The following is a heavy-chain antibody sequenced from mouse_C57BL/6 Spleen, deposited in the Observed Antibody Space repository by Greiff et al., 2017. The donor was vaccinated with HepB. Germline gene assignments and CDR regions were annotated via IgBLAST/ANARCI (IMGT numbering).Heavy chain of an antibody. D-gene: IGHD1-1*01. Sequence: EVKLMESGPELVKPGASVKIPCKASGYTFTDYNMDWVKQSHGKSLEWIGDINPNNGGTIYNQKFKGKATLTVDKSSSTAYMELRSLTSEDTAVYYCARGYYGSSYDGNWEREGFDYWGQGTTLTVSS. CDR1: GYTFTDYN. CDR3: ARGYYGSSYDGNWEREGFDY. V-gene: IGHV1-18*01. J-gene: IGHJ2*01. CDR2: INPNNGGT.